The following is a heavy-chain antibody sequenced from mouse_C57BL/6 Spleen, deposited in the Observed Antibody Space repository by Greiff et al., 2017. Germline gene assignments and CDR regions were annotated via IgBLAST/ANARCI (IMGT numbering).Heavy chain of an antibody. V-gene: IGHV1-26*01. CDR1: GYTFTDYY. Sequence: EVQLQQSGPELVKPGASVTISCKASGYTFTDYYMNWVKQSHGKSLEWIGDINPNNGGTSYNQKFKGKATLTVDKSSSTAYMELRSLTSEDSAVYYCARHLSLGRDGYFDVWGTGTTVTVSS. CDR2: INPNNGGT. D-gene: IGHD4-1*01. J-gene: IGHJ1*03. CDR3: ARHLSLGRDGYFDV.